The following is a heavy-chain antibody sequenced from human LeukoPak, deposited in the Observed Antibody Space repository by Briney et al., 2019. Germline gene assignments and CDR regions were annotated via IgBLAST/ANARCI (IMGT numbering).Heavy chain of an antibody. Sequence: GGSLRLSCAASGFTFATYPMTWFRQAPGKGLEWVSAISDGGSRTYYADSVKGRFTISRDNSKNTLHLQMNSLRAEDTAVYYCAKDARRSSGWYFFDHWGQGTLVTVSS. CDR1: GFTFATYP. CDR3: AKDARRSSGWYFFDH. J-gene: IGHJ4*02. D-gene: IGHD6-19*01. CDR2: ISDGGSRT. V-gene: IGHV3-23*01.